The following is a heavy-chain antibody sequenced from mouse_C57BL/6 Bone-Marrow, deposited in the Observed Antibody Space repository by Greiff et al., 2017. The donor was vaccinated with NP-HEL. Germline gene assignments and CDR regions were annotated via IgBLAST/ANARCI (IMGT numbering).Heavy chain of an antibody. J-gene: IGHJ2*01. CDR2: INPNNGGT. Sequence: VQLQQSGPELVKPGASVKISCKASGYTFTDYYMNWVKQSHGKSLEWIGDINPNNGGTSYNQKFKGKATLTVDKSSSTAYMERRSLTSEDSAVYYCARWSNYLYYFDYWGQGTTLTVSS. V-gene: IGHV1-26*01. CDR3: ARWSNYLYYFDY. D-gene: IGHD2-5*01. CDR1: GYTFTDYY.